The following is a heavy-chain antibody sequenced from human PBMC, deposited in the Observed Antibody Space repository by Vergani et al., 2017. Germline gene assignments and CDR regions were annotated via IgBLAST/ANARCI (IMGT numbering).Heavy chain of an antibody. CDR3: AGGYGDFDY. D-gene: IGHD4-17*01. CDR1: GYTFTNYP. V-gene: IGHV1-3*01. J-gene: IGHJ4*02. CDR2: INAGTGNT. Sequence: QVQLVQSGAEVKKPGASVKVSCKASGYTFTNYPMHWVRQAPGQSLEWMGWINAGTGNTKYSQRFQARVTITRDTSANTAYMELGSLRSEDTAVYYCAGGYGDFDYWGQGTLVTVSS.